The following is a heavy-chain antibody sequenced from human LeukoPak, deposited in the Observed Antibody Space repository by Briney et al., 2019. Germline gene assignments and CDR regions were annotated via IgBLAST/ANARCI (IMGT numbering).Heavy chain of an antibody. CDR3: ARSGSGWYDDAFDI. V-gene: IGHV1-18*01. D-gene: IGHD6-19*01. Sequence: ASVKVSCKASGYTFTSYGISWVRQAPGQGLEWMGWISAYNGNTNYAQKLQGRVTMTTDTSTSTAYMELSSLRSEDTAVYYCARSGSGWYDDAFDIWGQETMVTVSS. J-gene: IGHJ3*02. CDR1: GYTFTSYG. CDR2: ISAYNGNT.